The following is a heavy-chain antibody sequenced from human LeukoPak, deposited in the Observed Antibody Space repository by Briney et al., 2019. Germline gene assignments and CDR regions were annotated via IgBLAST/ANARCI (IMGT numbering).Heavy chain of an antibody. Sequence: ASVKVSCKASGYTFTSYYMHWVRQAPGQGLEWMGWINPNSGGTNYAQKFQGRVTMTRDTSISTAYMELSRLRSDDTAVYYCARDSHNWHYSGFDPWGQGTLDTVSS. CDR2: INPNSGGT. CDR1: GYTFTSYY. J-gene: IGHJ5*02. V-gene: IGHV1-2*02. D-gene: IGHD1-7*01. CDR3: ARDSHNWHYSGFDP.